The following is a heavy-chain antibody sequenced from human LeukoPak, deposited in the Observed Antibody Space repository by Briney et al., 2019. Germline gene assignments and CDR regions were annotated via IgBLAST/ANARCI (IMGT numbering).Heavy chain of an antibody. Sequence: GGALRLSCAASGFTFSNAWMSWVRQAPGKGLEWIGRIKSKTDGGTTDYAAPVKGRFTISRDDSKNTLYLQMNSLKTEDTGVHYCTTRVVVITYVDSWGQGTLVTVSS. CDR2: IKSKTDGGTT. V-gene: IGHV3-15*01. J-gene: IGHJ4*02. D-gene: IGHD3-22*01. CDR3: TTRVVVITYVDS. CDR1: GFTFSNAW.